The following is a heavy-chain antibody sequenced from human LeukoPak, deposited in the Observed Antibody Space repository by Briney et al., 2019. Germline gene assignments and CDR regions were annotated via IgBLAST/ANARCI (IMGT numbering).Heavy chain of an antibody. CDR2: MYRGDYSSGSS. Sequence: SETLSLTCLVSGGSISSGSYYWSWLLQPAGKGLEWFGCMYRGDYSSGSSNYNPSLKSRVTISVDTSKNQFSLKLTSVNAADTAVYYCARESGLFKVYDSSGVFHDAFDVWGQGTMVSVSS. J-gene: IGHJ3*01. CDR1: GGSISSGSYY. V-gene: IGHV4-61*02. CDR3: ARESGLFKVYDSSGVFHDAFDV. D-gene: IGHD3-22*01.